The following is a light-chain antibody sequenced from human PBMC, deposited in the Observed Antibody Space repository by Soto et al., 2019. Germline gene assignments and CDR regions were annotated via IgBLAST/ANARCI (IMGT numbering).Light chain of an antibody. Sequence: EIVMTQSPATLSVSPGERATLSCRASQSVNSNLAWYQQKPGQAPRLLIYGASTRATDVPARFSGSGSGTEFTLTISNLQSKDFAVYYCQQYNNWPPWTFGQGTKVEVK. J-gene: IGKJ1*01. CDR2: GAS. CDR3: QQYNNWPPWT. CDR1: QSVNSN. V-gene: IGKV3-15*01.